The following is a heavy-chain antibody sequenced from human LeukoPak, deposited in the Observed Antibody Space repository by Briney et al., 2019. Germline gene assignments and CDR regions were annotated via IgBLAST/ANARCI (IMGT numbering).Heavy chain of an antibody. CDR2: IKQDGSEK. CDR1: GFTFSSYW. Sequence: PGGSLRLSCAASGFTFSSYWMSWVRQAPGKGLEWVANIKQDGSEKYYVDSVKGRFTISRDNAKNSLYLQMNSLRAEDTAVYYCARGADYGDLNPVRFDYWGQGTLVTVSS. D-gene: IGHD4-17*01. J-gene: IGHJ4*02. CDR3: ARGADYGDLNPVRFDY. V-gene: IGHV3-7*01.